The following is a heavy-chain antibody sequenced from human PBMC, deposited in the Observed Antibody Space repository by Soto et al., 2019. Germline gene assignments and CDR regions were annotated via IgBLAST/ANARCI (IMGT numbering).Heavy chain of an antibody. J-gene: IGHJ4*02. Sequence: GESLKISCKDSGYSFTNSWIGWVRQMPGKGLEWMGIIYPGDSDTRYSPSFQGQVTISADRSISTAYLQWSSLKASDTAMFYCAKKYCSGDTCYHHFDYWGQGTMVTVSS. CDR3: AKKYCSGDTCYHHFDY. V-gene: IGHV5-51*01. D-gene: IGHD2-15*01. CDR2: IYPGDSDT. CDR1: GYSFTNSW.